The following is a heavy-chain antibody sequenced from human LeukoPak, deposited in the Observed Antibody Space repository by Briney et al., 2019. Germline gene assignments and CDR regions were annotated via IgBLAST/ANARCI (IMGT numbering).Heavy chain of an antibody. CDR1: GFTFSHYW. D-gene: IGHD3-3*01. J-gene: IGHJ4*02. CDR2: ISSRSTSI. Sequence: GGSLRLSCAASGFTFSHYWMTWVRQAPGKGLEWVSSISSRSTSIYYADSVKGRFTISRDNAKNSLYLQMNSLRAEDTAVYWCARDYIAYDPLDYWGQGTLVTVSS. CDR3: ARDYIAYDPLDY. V-gene: IGHV3-21*01.